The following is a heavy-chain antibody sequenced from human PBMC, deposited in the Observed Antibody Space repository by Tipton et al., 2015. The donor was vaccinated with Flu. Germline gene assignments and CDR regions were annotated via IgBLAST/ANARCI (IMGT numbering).Heavy chain of an antibody. CDR3: LGMGY. CDR2: IKQDGSAT. J-gene: IGHJ4*02. CDR1: GFTFSDRW. Sequence: SLRLSCVASGFTFSDRWMNWVRQAPGKGLEWVANIKQDGSATNYGDSVRGRFTISRDNAKNSLYLQLNSLRVEDTAVYFCLGMGYWGQGTLLTVPS. D-gene: IGHD1-26*01. V-gene: IGHV3-7*01.